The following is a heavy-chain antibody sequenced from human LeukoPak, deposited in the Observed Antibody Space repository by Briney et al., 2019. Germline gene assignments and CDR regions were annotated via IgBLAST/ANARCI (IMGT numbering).Heavy chain of an antibody. V-gene: IGHV3-30*18. CDR3: AELGITMIGGV. J-gene: IGHJ6*04. CDR1: GFTFRSHG. D-gene: IGHD3-10*02. Sequence: GRSLRLSCAASGFTFRSHGMHWVRQAPGKGLEWVAVISYDGSDKLIPDSVKGRFTISRDNAKNSLYLQMNSLRAEDTAVYYCAELGITMIGGVWGKGATVTISS. CDR2: ISYDGSDK.